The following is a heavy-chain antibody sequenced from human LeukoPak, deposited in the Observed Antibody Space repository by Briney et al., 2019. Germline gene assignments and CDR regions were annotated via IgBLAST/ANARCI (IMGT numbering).Heavy chain of an antibody. CDR3: ATYAGTSSKFFHH. CDR2: IYPGDSDT. Sequence: GESLKISCKGSGYSFTRYWIGWVRQMPGKGLEWMGIIYPGDSDTRYSPSFQGQVTISADRSLSTAYLQWSSLKASDTAMYYCATYAGTSSKFFHHWGQGTLVTVSS. D-gene: IGHD3-10*01. CDR1: GYSFTRYW. V-gene: IGHV5-51*01. J-gene: IGHJ1*01.